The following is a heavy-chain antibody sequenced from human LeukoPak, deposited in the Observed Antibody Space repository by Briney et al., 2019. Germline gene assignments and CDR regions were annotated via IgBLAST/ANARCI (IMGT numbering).Heavy chain of an antibody. Sequence: SDTLSLTCTVSGYSISSSDWWAWIRQSPGKGLEWIGYIYYTGSTYYNPSLKSRATMSVDTSKNQFSLKLSSMTAVDTAVYYCTRRSGPFDFWGQGTLVTVSS. J-gene: IGHJ4*02. CDR1: GYSISSSDW. D-gene: IGHD2-15*01. CDR3: TRRSGPFDF. CDR2: IYYTGST. V-gene: IGHV4-28*01.